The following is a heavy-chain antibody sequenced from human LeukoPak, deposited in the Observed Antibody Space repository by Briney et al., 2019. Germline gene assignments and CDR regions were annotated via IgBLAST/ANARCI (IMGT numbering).Heavy chain of an antibody. CDR2: IYWDDDK. J-gene: IGHJ4*02. CDR3: AHRRTYYYGSGSYWDY. Sequence: ESGPTLVKPTQTLTLTCTFSGFSLSTSGVGVGWIRQPPGKALEWLALIYWDDDKRYSPSLKSRLTITKDTSKNQVVLTMTNMDPVDTATYYCAHRRTYYYGSGSYWDYWGQGTLVTVSS. CDR1: GFSLSTSGVG. D-gene: IGHD3-10*01. V-gene: IGHV2-5*02.